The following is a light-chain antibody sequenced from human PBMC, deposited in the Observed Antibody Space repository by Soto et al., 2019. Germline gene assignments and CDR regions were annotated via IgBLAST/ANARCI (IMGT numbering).Light chain of an antibody. CDR1: SSDVGAYDY. Sequence: QSALTQPASVSGSPGQSITISCTGTSSDVGAYDYVSWYQQHPGKAPKLMIYEVNNRPSGVSNRFSGSKSGNTASLTISGLQAEDEADYYCSSYISSSTTNYVFGTGTKVTVL. J-gene: IGLJ1*01. CDR3: SSYISSSTTNYV. CDR2: EVN. V-gene: IGLV2-14*01.